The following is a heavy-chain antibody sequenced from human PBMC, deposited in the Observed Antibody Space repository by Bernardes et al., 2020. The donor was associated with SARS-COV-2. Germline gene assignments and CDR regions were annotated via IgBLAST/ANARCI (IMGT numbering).Heavy chain of an antibody. V-gene: IGHV3-66*02. CDR1: GFTVSNNY. D-gene: IGHD3-10*01. CDR3: AKIGLWFGELLTEDV. Sequence: GGSLRLSCTISGFTVSNNYMSWVRQAPGKGLEWVSVIYSGGSTYYADSVKGRFTISRDNSESTLYLQMNSLRAEDTAVYFCAKIGLWFGELLTEDVWGQGTTVTVSS. CDR2: IYSGGST. J-gene: IGHJ6*02.